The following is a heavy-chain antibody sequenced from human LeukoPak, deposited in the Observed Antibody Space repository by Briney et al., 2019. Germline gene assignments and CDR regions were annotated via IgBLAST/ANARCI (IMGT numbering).Heavy chain of an antibody. CDR3: ARVENNWNDAEAFDY. CDR1: GYSFSNYW. J-gene: IGHJ4*02. D-gene: IGHD1-20*01. V-gene: IGHV5-51*01. Sequence: GESLKISSKTSGYSFSNYWIGWMRQMPGKGLEWMGIIYPGDSDTRYSPSFQGQVTITADKSISAAYLQWSSLKASDSAMYYCARVENNWNDAEAFDYWGQGTLVTVSS. CDR2: IYPGDSDT.